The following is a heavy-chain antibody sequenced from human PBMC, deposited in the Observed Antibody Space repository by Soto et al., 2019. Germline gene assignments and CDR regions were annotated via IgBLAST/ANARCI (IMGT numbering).Heavy chain of an antibody. CDR1: GFTFSSYA. J-gene: IGHJ4*02. CDR3: ARTCSGGTCSFDY. CDR2: ISSSSSTI. V-gene: IGHV3-48*01. D-gene: IGHD2-15*01. Sequence: PGGSLRLSCAASGFTFSSYAMSWVRQAPGKGLEWVSYISSSSSTIYYADSVKGRFTISRDNSENTLYLQMNSLRAEDTAVYYCARTCSGGTCSFDYWGQGTLVTVSS.